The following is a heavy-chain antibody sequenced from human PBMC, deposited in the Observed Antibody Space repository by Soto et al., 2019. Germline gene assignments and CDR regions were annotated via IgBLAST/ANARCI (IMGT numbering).Heavy chain of an antibody. V-gene: IGHV4-34*01. CDR2: INHSGST. Sequence: VQLLESGGGLVQPGGSLRLSCAASGFTFSSYAMSWVRQAPGKGLEWIGEINHSGSTNYNPSLKSRVTISVDTSKNQFSLKLSSVTAADTAVYYCARSKYYGSSSFDYWGQGTLVTVSS. CDR1: GFTFSSYA. D-gene: IGHD6-13*01. J-gene: IGHJ4*02. CDR3: ARSKYYGSSSFDY.